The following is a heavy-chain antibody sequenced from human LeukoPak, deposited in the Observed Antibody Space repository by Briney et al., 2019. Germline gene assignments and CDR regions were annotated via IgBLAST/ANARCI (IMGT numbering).Heavy chain of an antibody. CDR3: ANFQWLRYFAF. CDR1: GFTFSSYS. J-gene: IGHJ4*02. D-gene: IGHD5-12*01. V-gene: IGHV3-48*01. Sequence: GGSLRLSCAASGFTFSSYSMNWVRRAPGKGLEWVSHISTGSSTIYYADSVKGRFTISRDNAKNSLYLQMNSLRAEDTAVYYCANFQWLRYFAFWGQGTLVTVSS. CDR2: ISTGSSTI.